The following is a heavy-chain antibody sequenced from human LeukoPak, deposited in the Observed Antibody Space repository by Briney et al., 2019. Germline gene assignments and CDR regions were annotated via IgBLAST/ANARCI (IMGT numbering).Heavy chain of an antibody. CDR1: GYTFTSYD. CDR2: MNTNSGNT. D-gene: IGHD1-1*01. V-gene: IGHV1-8*01. J-gene: IGHJ6*03. Sequence: ASVKVSCKASGYTFTSYDIYWGRQAPGRGLEWMGWMNTNSGNTGYAQKFQGRVTMTRNTSISTAYMDLSSLRPEDTAVYYCARGGLQYCYCLDVWGKGTTVTVSS. CDR3: ARGGLQYCYCLDV.